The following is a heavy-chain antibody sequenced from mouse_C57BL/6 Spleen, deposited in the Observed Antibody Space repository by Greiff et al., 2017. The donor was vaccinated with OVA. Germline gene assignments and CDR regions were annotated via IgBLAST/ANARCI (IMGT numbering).Heavy chain of an antibody. D-gene: IGHD3-2*02. CDR1: GFTFSSYA. CDR2: ISDGGSYT. J-gene: IGHJ2*01. CDR3: ARDRRSSGYFDY. V-gene: IGHV5-4*01. Sequence: DVMLVESGGGLVKPGGSLKLSCAASGFTFSSYAMSWVRQTPEKRLEWVATISDGGSYTYYPDNVKGRFTISRDNAKNNLYLQMSHLKSEDTAMYYCARDRRSSGYFDYWGQGTTLTVSS.